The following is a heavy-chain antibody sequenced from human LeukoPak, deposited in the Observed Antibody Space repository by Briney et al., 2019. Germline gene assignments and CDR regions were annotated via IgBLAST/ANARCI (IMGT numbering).Heavy chain of an antibody. V-gene: IGHV3-30-3*02. CDR1: GFTFRTSP. CDR3: AKSAPSGVVPAAPYYFDY. CDR2: ISYDGKIK. D-gene: IGHD2-2*01. J-gene: IGHJ4*02. Sequence: PGGSLRLSCAASGFTFRTSPMHWVRQAPGKGLEWVAVISYDGKIKVYADSVKGRFTISRDIAKNMLYLEMNSLRTEDTAVYYCAKSAPSGVVPAAPYYFDYWGQGTLVTVSS.